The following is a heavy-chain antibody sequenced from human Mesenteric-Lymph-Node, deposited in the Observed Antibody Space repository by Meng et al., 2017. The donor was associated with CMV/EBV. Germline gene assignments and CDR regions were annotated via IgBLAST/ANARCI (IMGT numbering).Heavy chain of an antibody. D-gene: IGHD3-3*01. V-gene: IGHV1-46*01. Sequence: SCQTSGYSFTNSYIHWMQQAPGQGLEWMGVIYPSDGRTKSAQKFQDRVTMTRDTSTSTVYMELSSLRSEDTAVYYCATDGGHHDFDYWGQGTLVTVSS. CDR3: ATDGGHHDFDY. J-gene: IGHJ4*02. CDR2: IYPSDGRT. CDR1: GYSFTNSY.